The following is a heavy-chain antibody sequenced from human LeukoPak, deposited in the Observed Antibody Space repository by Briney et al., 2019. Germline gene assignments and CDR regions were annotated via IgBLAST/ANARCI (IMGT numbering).Heavy chain of an antibody. D-gene: IGHD6-19*01. CDR3: ARDPAAGHYYYYMDV. Sequence: GGSLRLSCAASGFTFSSYSMNWVRQAPGKGLEWVSSISSSSSYIYYADSVKGRFTISRDNAKNSLYLQMNSLRAEDTAVYYCARDPAAGHYYYYMDVWGKGTTVTISS. J-gene: IGHJ6*03. CDR1: GFTFSSYS. CDR2: ISSSSSYI. V-gene: IGHV3-21*01.